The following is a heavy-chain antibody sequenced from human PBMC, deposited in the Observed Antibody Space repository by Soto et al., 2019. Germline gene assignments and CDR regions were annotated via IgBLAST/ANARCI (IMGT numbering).Heavy chain of an antibody. J-gene: IGHJ4*02. CDR3: AMIEYSSGSDY. V-gene: IGHV1-69*13. Sequence: SVKVSCKASGGTFSSYAISWVRQAPGQGLEWVGGIMPIFGTTKYAQNFRDRVTIYADESTSTAYMELSSLRFEDTAVYYCAMIEYSSGSDYWGQGTLVTVSS. CDR1: GGTFSSYA. D-gene: IGHD6-19*01. CDR2: IMPIFGTT.